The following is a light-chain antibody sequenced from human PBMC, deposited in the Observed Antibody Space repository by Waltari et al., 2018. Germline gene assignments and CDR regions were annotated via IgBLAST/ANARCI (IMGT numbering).Light chain of an antibody. Sequence: EIVMTQSPATLSVSAGERATLSCRASQHIYSNLAWYQPKPGQPPRLLIYDASTRATGIPARFTGSGSGTEFTLTISSLQSEDSAVYSCQQYNRWPPITFGQGTRLEIK. CDR2: DAS. CDR3: QQYNRWPPIT. CDR1: QHIYSN. V-gene: IGKV3D-15*01. J-gene: IGKJ5*01.